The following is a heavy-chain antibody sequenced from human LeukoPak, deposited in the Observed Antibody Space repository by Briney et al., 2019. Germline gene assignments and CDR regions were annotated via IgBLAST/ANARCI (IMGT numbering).Heavy chain of an antibody. CDR2: IYYSGST. J-gene: IGHJ4*02. D-gene: IGHD5-18*01. Sequence: PSETLSLTCIVSGGSVSSGNYYWSWIRQPPGKGLEWIGYIYYSGSTNYNPPLKSRVTISVDTSKNQFSLKLSSVTAADTAVHYCAVGGGYSYGYVDYWGQGTLVTVSS. CDR3: AVGGGYSYGYVDY. CDR1: GGSVSSGNYY. V-gene: IGHV4-61*01.